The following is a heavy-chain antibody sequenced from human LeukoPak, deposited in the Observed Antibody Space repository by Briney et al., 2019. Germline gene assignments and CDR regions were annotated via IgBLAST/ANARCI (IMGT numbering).Heavy chain of an antibody. J-gene: IGHJ6*01. D-gene: IGHD6-19*01. CDR2: INWNGGST. V-gene: IGHV3-20*04. Sequence: GGSLRLSCAASGFTFTDYGMSWVRQAPGKGLEWVCGINWNGGSTGYADSVKGRFTISRDNGKNSLYLQMNRLRAEDTALYYCAREYSSGWYSPLYYYSGMEACGQG. CDR1: GFTFTDYG. CDR3: AREYSSGWYSPLYYYSGMEA.